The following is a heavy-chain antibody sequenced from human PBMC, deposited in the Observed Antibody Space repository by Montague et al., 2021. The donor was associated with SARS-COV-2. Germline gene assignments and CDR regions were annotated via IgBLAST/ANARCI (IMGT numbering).Heavy chain of an antibody. V-gene: IGHV3-7*01. Sequence: SLRLSCAASGFTFSRYWMSWVRQAPGKGLEWVANIKQDGSEKYYVDSVKGRFTISRDNAKTSLFLQMNSLRAEDTAVYFCARSIWFGPFDYWGQGTLVTVSS. CDR2: IKQDGSEK. CDR3: ARSIWFGPFDY. D-gene: IGHD3-10*01. CDR1: GFTFSRYW. J-gene: IGHJ4*02.